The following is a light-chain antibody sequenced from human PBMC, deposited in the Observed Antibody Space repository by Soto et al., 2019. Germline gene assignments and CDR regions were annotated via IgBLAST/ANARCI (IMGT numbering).Light chain of an antibody. J-gene: IGLJ3*02. Sequence: QSVLTQPASVSGSPGQSITISCTGTSSDVGGYDYVSWYQHHPGKAPKLMISDVRNRPSGVSNRFSGSKSGNTASLTISGLQAEDEADYYCSSYTTSSTRVFGGATKLTVL. V-gene: IGLV2-14*03. CDR2: DVR. CDR3: SSYTTSSTRV. CDR1: SSDVGGYDY.